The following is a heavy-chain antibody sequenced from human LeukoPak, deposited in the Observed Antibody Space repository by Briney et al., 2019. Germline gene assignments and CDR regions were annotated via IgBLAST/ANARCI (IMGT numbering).Heavy chain of an antibody. Sequence: GGSLRLSCAASGFTFDDYAMHWVRQAPGKGLEWVSGIGWNSGGIVYADSVKGRFAISRDNAKKSLYLQMNSLGAEDTALYYCVKVTAAGFVDHWGQGTLVTVSS. CDR3: VKVTAAGFVDH. D-gene: IGHD6-13*01. J-gene: IGHJ4*02. CDR1: GFTFDDYA. V-gene: IGHV3-9*01. CDR2: IGWNSGGI.